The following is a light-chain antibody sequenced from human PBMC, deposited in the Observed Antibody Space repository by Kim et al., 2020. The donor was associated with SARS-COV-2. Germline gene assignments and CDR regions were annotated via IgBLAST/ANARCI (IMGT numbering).Light chain of an antibody. CDR1: QRILYNSNNKNC. CDR3: QQYYSNPQT. CDR2: WAS. V-gene: IGKV4-1*01. J-gene: IGKJ4*02. Sequence: DIAMTQSPDSLAVSLGERATINCKSSQRILYNSNNKNCLAWYQQKPGQPPKLLIYWASTRESGVPDRFSGSGSGTDFTLTISSLQAEDVAVYYCQQYYSNPQTFGGGTKVDIK.